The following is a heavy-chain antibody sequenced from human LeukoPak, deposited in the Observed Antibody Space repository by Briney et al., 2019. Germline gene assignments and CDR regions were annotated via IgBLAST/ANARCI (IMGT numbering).Heavy chain of an antibody. CDR2: IYHSGST. CDR1: GYSISSGYY. CDR3: ARDFAWYYDSSGYYRAFDI. Sequence: SETLSLTCTVSGYSISSGYYWGWMRQPPGKGLEWIGSIYHSGSTYYNPSLKSRVTISVDTSKNQFSLKLSSVTAADTAVYYCARDFAWYYDSSGYYRAFDIWGQGTMVTVSS. D-gene: IGHD3-22*01. V-gene: IGHV4-38-2*02. J-gene: IGHJ3*02.